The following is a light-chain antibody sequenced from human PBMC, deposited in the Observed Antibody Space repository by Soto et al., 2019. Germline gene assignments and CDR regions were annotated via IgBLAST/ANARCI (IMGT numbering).Light chain of an antibody. J-gene: IGKJ1*01. V-gene: IGKV3-15*01. CDR3: QQYNNWPQT. CDR1: QSVSSN. Sequence: EIVMTQSPATLSVSPGERATLSCRASQSVSSNLARYQQKPGQAPRLLIYGASTRATGIPARFSGSGSGTEFTLTISSLQSEDFAVYYCQQYNNWPQTFGQGTKVDIK. CDR2: GAS.